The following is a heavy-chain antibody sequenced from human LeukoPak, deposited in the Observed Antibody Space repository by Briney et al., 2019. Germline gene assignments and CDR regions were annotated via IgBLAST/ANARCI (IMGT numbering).Heavy chain of an antibody. CDR2: IKRDGSDK. CDR3: ARGEYMWFDP. D-gene: IGHD2/OR15-2a*01. J-gene: IGHJ5*02. CDR1: GFTFSTYR. V-gene: IGHV3-7*01. Sequence: GGSLRLSCGASGFTFSTYRMSWVRQAPGKGLEWVANIKRDGSDKYYVDSVKGRFTISRDNAKNSLYLQMNSLRAEDTAVYYCARGEYMWFDPWGQGTLVTVSS.